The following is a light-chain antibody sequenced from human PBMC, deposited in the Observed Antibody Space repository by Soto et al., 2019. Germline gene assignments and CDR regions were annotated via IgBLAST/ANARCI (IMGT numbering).Light chain of an antibody. CDR1: QSVSSSY. CDR2: GAS. Sequence: EIVLTQSPGTLSLSPGERATLSCRASQSVSSSYLAWYQQKPGQAPRLLLYGASSRATGIPDRFSGSGSGTDFTLTISSLEPEDFAVYYCQQYGRSRTFGQGTKVEIK. J-gene: IGKJ1*01. V-gene: IGKV3-20*01. CDR3: QQYGRSRT.